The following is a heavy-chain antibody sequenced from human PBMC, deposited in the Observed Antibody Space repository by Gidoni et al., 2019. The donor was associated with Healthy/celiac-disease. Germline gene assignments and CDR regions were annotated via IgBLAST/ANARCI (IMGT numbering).Heavy chain of an antibody. J-gene: IGHJ4*02. V-gene: IGHV3-30-3*01. CDR3: ARELVEEGSQLGYFDY. CDR2: ISYDGSNK. CDR1: GFTFSSYA. D-gene: IGHD1-26*01. Sequence: QVQLVESGGGVVQPGRSLRLSCAASGFTFSSYAMHWVRQAPGKGLEWVAVISYDGSNKYYADSVKGRFTISRDNSKNTLYLQMNSLRAEDTAVYYCARELVEEGSQLGYFDYWGQGTLVTVSS.